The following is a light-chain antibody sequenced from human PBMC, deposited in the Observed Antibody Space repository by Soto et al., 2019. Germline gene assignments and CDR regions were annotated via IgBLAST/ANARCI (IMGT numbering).Light chain of an antibody. CDR3: TSYTRSSTLV. CDR2: DVS. Sequence: QSALTQPASVSGSPGQSISISCTGASSDVGGYSYVSRYQHHPNKAPKLIIYDVSYRPSGISNRFSGSKSGNTASLTISGLQAEDEADYYCTSYTRSSTLVFGGGTKLTVL. J-gene: IGLJ2*01. CDR1: SSDVGGYSY. V-gene: IGLV2-14*03.